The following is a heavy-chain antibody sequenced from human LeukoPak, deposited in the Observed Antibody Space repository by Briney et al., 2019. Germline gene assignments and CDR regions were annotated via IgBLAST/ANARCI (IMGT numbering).Heavy chain of an antibody. CDR3: AKGGQWLVPGLDY. V-gene: IGHV3-30*02. J-gene: IGHJ4*02. Sequence: GGSLRHSCAASGFTFSDYGMHWARQAPGKGLGWVAFIRYDGSDEYYADSVKGRFTISRDNSKNTLYLQMNSLRAEDTAVYYCAKGGQWLVPGLDYWGQVTLHTVSS. CDR1: GFTFSDYG. D-gene: IGHD6-19*01. CDR2: IRYDGSDE.